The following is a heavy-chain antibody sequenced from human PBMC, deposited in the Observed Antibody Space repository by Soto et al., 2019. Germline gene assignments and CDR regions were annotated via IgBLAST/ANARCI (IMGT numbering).Heavy chain of an antibody. V-gene: IGHV1-18*01. Sequence: QVQLVQSGAEVKKPGASVNVSCKASGYTFTSYGISWVRQAPGQGLEWMGWISAYNGNTNYAQKLQGRVTMTTETSTSTAYMELRSLRSDDTAVYYCARDGPTTVVTPDYYYGMDVWGQGPAVTVSS. D-gene: IGHD4-17*01. CDR2: ISAYNGNT. CDR3: ARDGPTTVVTPDYYYGMDV. CDR1: GYTFTSYG. J-gene: IGHJ6*02.